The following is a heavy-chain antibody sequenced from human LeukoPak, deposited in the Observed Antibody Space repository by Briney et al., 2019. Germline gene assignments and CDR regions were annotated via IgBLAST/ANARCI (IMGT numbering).Heavy chain of an antibody. Sequence: PGGSLRLSCAASGFTFSGSSMNWVRQAPGKGLEWVSYISSSSSTIYYADSVKGRFTISRDNAKNSLYLQMNSLRAEDTAVYYCAGEGTLGDYWGQGTLVTVSS. J-gene: IGHJ4*02. CDR1: GFTFSGSS. CDR3: AGEGTLGDY. D-gene: IGHD3-16*01. CDR2: ISSSSSTI. V-gene: IGHV3-48*04.